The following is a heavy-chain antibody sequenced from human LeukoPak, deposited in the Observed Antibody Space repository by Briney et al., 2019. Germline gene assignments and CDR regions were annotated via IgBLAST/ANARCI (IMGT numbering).Heavy chain of an antibody. CDR3: ARLSWDAFDI. Sequence: SETLSLTCTVSGGSISSYYWSWIRQPPGKGLEWIGYIYYSGSTNYNPSLKSRATISVDTSKNQFSLKLSSVTAADTAVYYCARLSWDAFDIWGQGTVVTVSS. CDR2: IYYSGST. J-gene: IGHJ3*02. V-gene: IGHV4-59*08. CDR1: GGSISSYY.